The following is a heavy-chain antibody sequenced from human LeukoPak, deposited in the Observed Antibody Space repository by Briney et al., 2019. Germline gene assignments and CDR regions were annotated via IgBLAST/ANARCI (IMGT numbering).Heavy chain of an antibody. CDR2: FDPEDGTT. Sequence: GASVKVSCKVSGYTLTELYMHWVRQVPGKGLEWMGRFDPEDGTTIYAQTFQGRVTMTEETSTDTAYMELSSLRSQDTAVYYCATDGVITFGGVIIILFEWGQGTLITVSS. CDR1: GYTLTELY. CDR3: ATDGVITFGGVIIILFE. J-gene: IGHJ4*02. V-gene: IGHV1-24*01. D-gene: IGHD3-16*02.